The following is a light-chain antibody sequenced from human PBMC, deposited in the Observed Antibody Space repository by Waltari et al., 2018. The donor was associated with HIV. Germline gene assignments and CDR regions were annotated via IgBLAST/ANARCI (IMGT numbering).Light chain of an antibody. J-gene: IGLJ3*02. Sequence: QSVLTQPPSVSGAPGQRVTISCTGSSPNIGAGYDVHWYQQLPGTAPKLLIYGNTTRPSGVSDRFSGSKSGTSASLAITGLQAEDDADYYCQAYDSRQSGFWVFGGGTTLTVL. CDR2: GNT. CDR1: SPNIGAGYD. CDR3: QAYDSRQSGFWV. V-gene: IGLV1-40*01.